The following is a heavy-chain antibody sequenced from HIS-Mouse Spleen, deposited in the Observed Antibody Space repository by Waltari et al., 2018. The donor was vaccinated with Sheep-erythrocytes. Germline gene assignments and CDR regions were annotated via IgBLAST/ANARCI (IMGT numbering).Heavy chain of an antibody. CDR1: GFTFSSYS. CDR2: ISISSSYI. Sequence: SCAASGFTFSSYSMNWVRQAPGKGLEWVSPISISSSYIYYADSVKGRFTISRDNAKNSLYLQMNSLRAEDTAVYYCARVASGATFDYWGQGTLVTVSS. CDR3: ARVASGATFDY. V-gene: IGHV3-21*01. J-gene: IGHJ4*02. D-gene: IGHD1-26*01.